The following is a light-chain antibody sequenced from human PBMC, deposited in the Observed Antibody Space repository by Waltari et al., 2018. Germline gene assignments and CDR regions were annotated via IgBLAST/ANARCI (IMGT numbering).Light chain of an antibody. V-gene: IGLV1-44*01. Sequence: QSVLTQAPSVSAPPGPRVTISCSASDSTTGRNAVNWLHQVPGTPPQLIIYSTTHRPSGVPDRFSGSKSGTSASLAITGLQSEDEGDYFCAAWDDNLNGRVIFGGGTKLTVL. CDR2: STT. J-gene: IGLJ2*01. CDR3: AAWDDNLNGRVI. CDR1: DSTTGRNA.